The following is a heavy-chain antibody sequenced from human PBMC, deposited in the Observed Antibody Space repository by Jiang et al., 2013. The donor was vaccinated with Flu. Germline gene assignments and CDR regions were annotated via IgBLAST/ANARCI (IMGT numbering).Heavy chain of an antibody. CDR3: ARPGGCSGGSCSLYGAFDI. Sequence: GAEVKKPGESLRISCKGSGYSFTYYWITWVRQMPGKGLEWMGRIDPSDSYTNYSPSFQGHVTISADKSISTAYLQWSSLKASDTAIYYCARPGGCSGGSCSLYGAFDIWGQGTMVTVSS. J-gene: IGHJ3*02. CDR1: GYSFTYYW. V-gene: IGHV5-10-1*01. D-gene: IGHD2-15*01. CDR2: IDPSDSYT.